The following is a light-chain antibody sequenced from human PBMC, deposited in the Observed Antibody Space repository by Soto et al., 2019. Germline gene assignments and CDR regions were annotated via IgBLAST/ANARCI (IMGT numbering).Light chain of an antibody. Sequence: QSVLTQSSSASASLGSSVKLTCTLSSGHSSYIIAWHQQQPGEAPRFLMKLEGSGSYNKGSGVPYRFSGSSSGADRYLTISNLPFEDEADYYCETWDSNTRVFGGGTTVTVL. V-gene: IGLV4-60*02. CDR1: SGHSSYI. CDR3: ETWDSNTRV. CDR2: LEGSGSY. J-gene: IGLJ3*02.